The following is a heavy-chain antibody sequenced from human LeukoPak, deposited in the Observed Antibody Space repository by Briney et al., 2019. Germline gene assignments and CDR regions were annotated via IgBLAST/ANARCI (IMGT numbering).Heavy chain of an antibody. V-gene: IGHV3-53*04. CDR2: LYSGGTT. D-gene: IGHD6-13*01. CDR3: ARGRYSSSGRWFDP. Sequence: GGSLRLSCAASEFTFSDYYMTWVRQAPGKGLDWVSVLYSGGTTYYADSVKGRFTISRHNSKNTLFLQMNSLRAEDTAVYYCARGRYSSSGRWFDPWGQGTLVTVSS. CDR1: EFTFSDYY. J-gene: IGHJ5*02.